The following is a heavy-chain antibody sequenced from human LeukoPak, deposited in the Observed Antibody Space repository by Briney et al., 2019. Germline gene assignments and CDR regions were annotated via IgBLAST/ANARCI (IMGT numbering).Heavy chain of an antibody. D-gene: IGHD2-8*02. CDR3: ARGWVVATGGFDM. CDR1: GFIFSNYA. J-gene: IGHJ3*02. Sequence: GGSLRLSCAGSGFIFSNYAMSWVRQAPGQGLEWVSTISNSGDATFYADAVKGRFTISRDNSKNTVYLQMNSLRGEDTAVYFCARGWVVATGGFDMWGQGTMVTVSS. CDR2: ISNSGDAT. V-gene: IGHV3-23*01.